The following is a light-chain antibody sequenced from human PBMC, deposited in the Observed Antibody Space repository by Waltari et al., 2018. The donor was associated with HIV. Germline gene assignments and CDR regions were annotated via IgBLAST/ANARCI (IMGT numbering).Light chain of an antibody. CDR2: VDT. CDR1: KLVDNY. Sequence: SYELPQPPSGSVSPGRKAILPRSGDKLVDNYDYWYQQKPGQSPVLVIYVDTKRPSGTPERFSGSNSGNTATLTISGTQAMDEADYYCQAWDSNTGVFGGGTKLTVL. V-gene: IGLV3-1*01. CDR3: QAWDSNTGV. J-gene: IGLJ2*01.